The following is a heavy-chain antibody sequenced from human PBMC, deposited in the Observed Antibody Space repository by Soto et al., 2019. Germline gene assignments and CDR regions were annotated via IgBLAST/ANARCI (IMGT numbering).Heavy chain of an antibody. J-gene: IGHJ6*03. CDR2: ISSSSSTI. CDR3: ASQDIVVVPAARDYYYYYYMDV. CDR1: GFTFSSYS. D-gene: IGHD2-2*01. Sequence: GGPLRLSCAASGFTFSSYSMNWVRQAPGKGLKRVSYISSSSSTIYYADSVKGRFTISRDNAKNSLYLQMNSLRAEDTAVYYCASQDIVVVPAARDYYYYYYMDVWGKGTTVTVSS. V-gene: IGHV3-48*04.